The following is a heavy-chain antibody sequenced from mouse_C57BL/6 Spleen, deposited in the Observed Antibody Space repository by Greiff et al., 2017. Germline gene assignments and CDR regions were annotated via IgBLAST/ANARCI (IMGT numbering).Heavy chain of an antibody. CDR3: AREGSPNPYFDY. CDR2: IDPSDSET. CDR1: GYTFTSYW. Sequence: QVQLQQSGAELVRPGSSVKLSCKASGYTFTSYWMHWVKQRPIQGLEWIGNIDPSDSETHYNQKFKDKATLTVDKSSSTAYMQLSSLTSEDSAVYYCAREGSPNPYFDYWGQGTTLTVSS. J-gene: IGHJ2*01. D-gene: IGHD6-1*01. V-gene: IGHV1-52*01.